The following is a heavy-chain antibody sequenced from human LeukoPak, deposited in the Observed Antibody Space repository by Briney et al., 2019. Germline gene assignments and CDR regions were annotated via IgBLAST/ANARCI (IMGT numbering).Heavy chain of an antibody. CDR3: AKDIGAAAGTWDASGAFGI. Sequence: GRSLRLSCAASGFTFDDYAMHWVRQAPGKGLEWVSGISWNSGSIGYADSVKGRFTISRDNAKNSLYLQMNSLRAEDMALYYCAKDIGAAAGTWDASGAFGIWGQGTMVTVSS. J-gene: IGHJ3*02. CDR2: ISWNSGSI. D-gene: IGHD6-13*01. CDR1: GFTFDDYA. V-gene: IGHV3-9*03.